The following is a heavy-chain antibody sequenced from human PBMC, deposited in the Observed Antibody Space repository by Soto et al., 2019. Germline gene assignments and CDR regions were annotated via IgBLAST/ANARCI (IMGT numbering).Heavy chain of an antibody. J-gene: IGHJ4*02. V-gene: IGHV6-1*01. CDR2: TYYRSKWYN. Sequence: PSQTLSLTCVISGDSVSSNDATWDWIRQSSSRGLEWLGRTYYRSKWYNDYAVSVKSRITINPDTSKNQISLQLNSVTPEDTAVNYCVRLIGNSWLDYWGQGTLVTVSS. CDR1: GDSVSSNDAT. D-gene: IGHD6-13*01. CDR3: VRLIGNSWLDY.